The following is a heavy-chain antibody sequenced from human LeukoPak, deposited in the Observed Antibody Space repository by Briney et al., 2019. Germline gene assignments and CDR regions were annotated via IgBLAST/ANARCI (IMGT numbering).Heavy chain of an antibody. J-gene: IGHJ4*02. Sequence: ASVKVSCKASGYTFTGYYMHWVRQAPGQGLVWMGWINPNSGGTNYAQKFQGRVTMTRDTSISTAYMELSRLRSDDTAVYYCARDAVKAWLVYFDYWGQGTLVTVSS. V-gene: IGHV1-2*02. D-gene: IGHD6-19*01. CDR3: ARDAVKAWLVYFDY. CDR2: INPNSGGT. CDR1: GYTFTGYY.